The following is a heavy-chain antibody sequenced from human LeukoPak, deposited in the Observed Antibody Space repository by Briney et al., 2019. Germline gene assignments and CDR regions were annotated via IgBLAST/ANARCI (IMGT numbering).Heavy chain of an antibody. Sequence: SEALSLTCTVSGGSISSYYWSWIRQPPGKGLEWIGYIYYSGSTNYNPSLKSRVTISVDTSKNQFSLKLSSVTAADTAVYYCARDGNPFDYWGQGILVTVSS. J-gene: IGHJ4*02. V-gene: IGHV4-59*01. CDR1: GGSISSYY. CDR2: IYYSGST. CDR3: ARDGNPFDY.